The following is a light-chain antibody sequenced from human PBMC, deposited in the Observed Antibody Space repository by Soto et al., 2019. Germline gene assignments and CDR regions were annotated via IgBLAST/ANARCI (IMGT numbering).Light chain of an antibody. CDR1: SSNIGAGYD. CDR2: DNT. Sequence: QSVLTQPPSVSGAPGQRVTISCTGSSSNIGAGYDVHWYQHLPGTAPKLLIYDNTNRPSGVPDRFSGSKSATSAFLAITGLQAEDEADYYCQSYDSSLSGSVFGGGTKLTVL. V-gene: IGLV1-40*01. CDR3: QSYDSSLSGSV. J-gene: IGLJ2*01.